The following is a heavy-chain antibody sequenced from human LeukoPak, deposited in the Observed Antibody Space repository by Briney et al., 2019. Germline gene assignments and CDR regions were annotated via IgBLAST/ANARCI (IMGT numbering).Heavy chain of an antibody. V-gene: IGHV1-69*04. J-gene: IGHJ4*02. Sequence: GSSVKVSCKASGGTFSSYAISWVRQAPGQGLEWMGRIIPILGIANYAQKFQGRVTITADKSTSTAYMELSSLRSEDTAVYYCARGGTIRPYYFDYWGQGTLVTLSS. CDR3: ARGGTIRPYYFDY. CDR1: GGTFSSYA. D-gene: IGHD3-9*01. CDR2: IIPILGIA.